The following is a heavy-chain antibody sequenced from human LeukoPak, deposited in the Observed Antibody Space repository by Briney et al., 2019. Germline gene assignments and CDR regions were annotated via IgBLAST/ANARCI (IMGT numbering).Heavy chain of an antibody. CDR2: ISSSSSYI. D-gene: IGHD6-19*01. CDR3: ARDSSGWEFDY. J-gene: IGHJ4*02. CDR1: GFSFGDYA. V-gene: IGHV3-21*01. Sequence: GGSLRLSCVASGFSFGDYAMNWVRQAPGKGLEWVSSISSSSSYIYYADSVKGRFTISRDNAKNSLYLQMNSLRAEDTAVYYCARDSSGWEFDYWGQGTLVTVSA.